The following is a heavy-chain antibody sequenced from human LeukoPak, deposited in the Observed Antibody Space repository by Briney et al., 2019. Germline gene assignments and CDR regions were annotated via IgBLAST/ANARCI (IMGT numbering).Heavy chain of an antibody. Sequence: SETLSLTCTVSGASISRTSYYWSWIRQPPGKGLEWIGYIYYSGSTNYNPSLKSRVTISVDTSKNQFSLKLSSVTAADTAVYYCASSPPYYYGMDVWGQGTTVTVSS. CDR2: IYYSGST. J-gene: IGHJ6*02. CDR3: ASSPPYYYGMDV. CDR1: GASISRTSYY. V-gene: IGHV4-61*01.